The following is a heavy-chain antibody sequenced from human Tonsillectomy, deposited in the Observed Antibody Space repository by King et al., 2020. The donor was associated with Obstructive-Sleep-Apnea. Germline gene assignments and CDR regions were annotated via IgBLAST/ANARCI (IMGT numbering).Heavy chain of an antibody. CDR3: ARDGGDGYSAIDY. Sequence: MQLQESGPGLVKPSETLSLTCTVSGGSLSSSSYYWGWIRQPPGKGLEWIGSIYYSGSTYYNPSLKSRVTISVDTSKNQFSLKLSSVTAADTAVYYCARDGGDGYSAIDYWGQGTLVTVSS. CDR2: IYYSGST. V-gene: IGHV4-39*07. D-gene: IGHD5-24*01. CDR1: GGSLSSSSYY. J-gene: IGHJ4*02.